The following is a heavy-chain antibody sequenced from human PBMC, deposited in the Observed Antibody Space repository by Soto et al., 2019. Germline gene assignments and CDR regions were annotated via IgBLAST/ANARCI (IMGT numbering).Heavy chain of an antibody. V-gene: IGHV4-39*01. CDR1: GGSISSSSYY. D-gene: IGHD6-13*01. CDR2: IYYSGST. J-gene: IGHJ6*03. CDR3: ARHSTPGYSSSWYWNYYYYMDV. Sequence: QLQLQESGPGLVKPSETLSLTCTVSGGSISSSSYYWGWIRQPPGKGLEWIGSIYYSGSTYYNPSLKSRVPISVDTSKNHFSLKLSSVTAADTAVYYCARHSTPGYSSSWYWNYYYYMDVWGKGTTVTVSS.